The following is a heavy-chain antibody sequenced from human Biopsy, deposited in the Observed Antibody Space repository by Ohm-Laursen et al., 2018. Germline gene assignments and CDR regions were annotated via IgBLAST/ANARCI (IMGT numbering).Heavy chain of an antibody. D-gene: IGHD3-3*01. J-gene: IGHJ5*01. V-gene: IGHV1-2*02. CDR2: IDPKSGGT. CDR3: ARELGDFWGGRQFDF. CDR1: AYTFTSYH. Sequence: GASVKVSCKASAYTFTSYHVHWVRQAPGQGLEWMGWIDPKSGGTNYAQKFQGRVTMTRDTSISTTYMELRRLTSDDTAVFYCARELGDFWGGRQFDFWGQGTLVTVSS.